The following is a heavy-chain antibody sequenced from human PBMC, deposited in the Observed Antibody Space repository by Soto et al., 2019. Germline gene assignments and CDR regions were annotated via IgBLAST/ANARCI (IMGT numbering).Heavy chain of an antibody. D-gene: IGHD6-13*01. Sequence: QVQLVQSGAEAKKPGSSVKVSCKTSGGTFSSYAISWVRQAPGQGLEWMGGIVPLVRTTNYAQKFQGRVTITADTSTYTVYMELSRLRSGDTAVYYCARGGYSSTWSNLLDRSGLDVWGQGTTVTVSS. J-gene: IGHJ6*02. V-gene: IGHV1-69*06. CDR3: ARGGYSSTWSNLLDRSGLDV. CDR2: IVPLVRTT. CDR1: GGTFSSYA.